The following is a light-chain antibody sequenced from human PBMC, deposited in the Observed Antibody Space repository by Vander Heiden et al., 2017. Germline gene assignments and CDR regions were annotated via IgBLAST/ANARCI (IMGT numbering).Light chain of an antibody. V-gene: IGLV1-51*01. J-gene: IGLJ2*01. CDR1: SPHIGNNY. Sequence: QSVLTQPPSVSAAPGQKVTVSCSGSSPHIGNNYVSWYQQLPGTAPKLLIYDNDKRPSGIPDRFSGSKSGTSATLGITGLQTGDEADYYCATWDNSLRVVIFGGGTKMTVL. CDR3: ATWDNSLRVVI. CDR2: DND.